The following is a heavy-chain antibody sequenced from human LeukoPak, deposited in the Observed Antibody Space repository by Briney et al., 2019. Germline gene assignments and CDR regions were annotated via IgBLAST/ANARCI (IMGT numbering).Heavy chain of an antibody. CDR3: ARLRFDFWSGYTHPYFDY. CDR1: GYSISSGYY. CDR2: IYHSGST. D-gene: IGHD3-3*01. Sequence: KPSETLSLTCTVSGYSISSGYYWGWIRQPPGKGLEWIRSIYHSGSTYYNPSLKSRVTISVDTSKIQFSLKLSSVAATDTAVYFCARLRFDFWSGYTHPYFDYWGQGTLVTVSS. J-gene: IGHJ4*02. V-gene: IGHV4-38-2*02.